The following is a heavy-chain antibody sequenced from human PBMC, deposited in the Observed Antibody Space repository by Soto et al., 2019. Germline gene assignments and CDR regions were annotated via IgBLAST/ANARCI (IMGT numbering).Heavy chain of an antibody. J-gene: IGHJ6*02. CDR2: IDWDDDK. Sequence: SRPTPVNPTRTLTLTCTFSGLSLSTSRMCVSWIRQPPGKALEWLALIDWDDDKYYSTSLKTRLTISKDTSKNQVVLTMTNMDPVDTATYYCARSTKYYDFWSGHRDYGMDVWGQGTTLTVSS. CDR3: ARSTKYYDFWSGHRDYGMDV. D-gene: IGHD3-3*01. V-gene: IGHV2-70*01. CDR1: GLSLSTSRMC.